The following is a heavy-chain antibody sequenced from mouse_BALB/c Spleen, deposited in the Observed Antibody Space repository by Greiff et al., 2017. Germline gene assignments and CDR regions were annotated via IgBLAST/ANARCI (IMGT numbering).Heavy chain of an antibody. V-gene: IGHV1-69*02. CDR2: IDPSDSYT. CDR3: ARGSTMITPARYWYFDV. J-gene: IGHJ1*01. CDR1: GYTFTSYW. Sequence: QVQLQQPGAELVKPGASVKLSCKASGYTFTSYWMHWVKQRPGQGLEWIGEIDPSDSYTNYNQKFKGKATLTVDKSSSTAYMQLSSLTSEDSAVYYCARGSTMITPARYWYFDVWGAGTTVTVSS. D-gene: IGHD2-4*01.